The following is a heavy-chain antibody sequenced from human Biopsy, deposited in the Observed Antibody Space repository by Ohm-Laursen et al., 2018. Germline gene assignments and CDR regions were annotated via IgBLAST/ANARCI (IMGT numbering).Heavy chain of an antibody. CDR3: AKDLGQVTAAIGY. CDR1: GFTFDDYA. Sequence: TLRLSCAASGFTFDDYAMHWVRQAPGKGLEWVSGITWNSGSIGYADSVKGRFSIFRDNAKHSLYLQMDSLRAEDTALYYCAKDLGQVTAAIGYWGQGTLVTVSS. J-gene: IGHJ4*02. D-gene: IGHD2-21*02. CDR2: ITWNSGSI. V-gene: IGHV3-9*01.